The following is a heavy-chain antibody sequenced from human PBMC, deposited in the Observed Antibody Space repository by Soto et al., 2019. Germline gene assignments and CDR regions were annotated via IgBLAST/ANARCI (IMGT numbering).Heavy chain of an antibody. Sequence: QITLKESGPTLVKPTQTLTLTCTFSGFSLSTSGVGVGWIRQPPGKALEWLALIYWDDDKRYSPSLKSRLTNTRDTSKNQVVLKMTNMAPVDPATYYCAHLLRYVDWCLGEGWFDPWGQGTLVTVSS. J-gene: IGHJ5*02. CDR1: GFSLSTSGVG. CDR2: IYWDDDK. CDR3: AHLLRYVDWCLGEGWFDP. D-gene: IGHD3-9*01. V-gene: IGHV2-5*02.